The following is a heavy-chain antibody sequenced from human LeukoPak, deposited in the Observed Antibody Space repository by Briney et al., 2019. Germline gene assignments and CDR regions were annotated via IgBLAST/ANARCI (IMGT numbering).Heavy chain of an antibody. CDR1: GYSISSGYY. J-gene: IGHJ4*02. D-gene: IGHD3-3*01. CDR3: AREVGSGYPYYFDY. CDR2: IYHSGST. V-gene: IGHV4-38-2*02. Sequence: SETLSLTCAVSGYSISSGYYWGWIRQPPGKGLEWIGSIYHSGSTYYNPSLKSRVTISVDTSKNQFSLKLSSVTAADTAVYYCAREVGSGYPYYFDYWGQATLVTVSS.